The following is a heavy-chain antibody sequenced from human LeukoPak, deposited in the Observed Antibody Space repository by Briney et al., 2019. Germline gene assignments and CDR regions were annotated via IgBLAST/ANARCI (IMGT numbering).Heavy chain of an antibody. D-gene: IGHD3-22*01. V-gene: IGHV1-24*01. CDR2: FDPEDGET. CDR1: GYTLTELS. Sequence: ASVKVSCKVSGYTLTELSMHWVRQAPGKGLEWMGGFDPEDGETIYAQKFQGRVTMTEDTSTDTAYMELSSLRSEDTDVYYCAAAYYDSSGYYWVYWGQGTLVTVSS. J-gene: IGHJ4*02. CDR3: AAAYYDSSGYYWVY.